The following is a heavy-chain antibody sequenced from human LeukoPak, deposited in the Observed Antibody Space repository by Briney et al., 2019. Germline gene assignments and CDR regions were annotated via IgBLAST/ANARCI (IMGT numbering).Heavy chain of an antibody. V-gene: IGHV1-46*01. CDR2: INPSGGST. Sequence: ASVKDSCKASGYTFTRYYMYWVRQAPGQGLEWMGIINPSGGSTNYAQKFQGRVTMTRDTSTNTVYMELSSLRSEDTAVYYCARGPSITMIRGGQWYYYMDVWGKGTTVTISS. D-gene: IGHD3-10*01. CDR3: ARGPSITMIRGGQWYYYMDV. CDR1: GYTFTRYY. J-gene: IGHJ6*03.